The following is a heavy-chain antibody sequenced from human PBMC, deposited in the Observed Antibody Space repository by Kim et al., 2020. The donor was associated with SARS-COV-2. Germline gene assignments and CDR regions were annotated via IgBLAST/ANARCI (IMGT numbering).Heavy chain of an antibody. Sequence: GGSLRLSCAASGFTVSSNYMSWVRQAPGKGLEWVSLIYTAGTTYYTDSVKGRFTISRDNSKNTLYLQMNSLRAEDTAVYYCARSSWYRDPPDYWGQGTLVTVSS. CDR1: GFTVSSNY. CDR2: IYTAGTT. J-gene: IGHJ4*02. V-gene: IGHV3-53*01. CDR3: ARSSWYRDPPDY. D-gene: IGHD6-13*01.